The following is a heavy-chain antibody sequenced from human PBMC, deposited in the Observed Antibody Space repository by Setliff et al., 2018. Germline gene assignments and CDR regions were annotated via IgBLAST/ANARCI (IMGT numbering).Heavy chain of an antibody. J-gene: IGHJ4*02. Sequence: GGSLRLSCVASGFSFSNYWMHWVRQAPGKGLEWVARITGDWITMYVDSVKGRFTISRDNAKNTVYLQMSSLRAEDTAQYYCARDSEGALDYWGQGTLVTVSS. CDR2: ITGDWIT. CDR1: GFSFSNYW. V-gene: IGHV3-74*03. D-gene: IGHD1-26*01. CDR3: ARDSEGALDY.